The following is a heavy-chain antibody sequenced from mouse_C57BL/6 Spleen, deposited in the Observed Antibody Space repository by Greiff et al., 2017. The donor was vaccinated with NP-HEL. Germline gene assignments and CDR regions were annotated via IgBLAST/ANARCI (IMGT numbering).Heavy chain of an antibody. Sequence: EVQGVESGEGLVKPGGSLKLSCAASGFTFSSSAMSWVRQTPEKRLAWVAYISSGGDYIYYADTVKGRFTISRDNARNTLYLQMSSLKSEDTAMYYCTRHSNYFDYWGQGTTLTVSS. CDR3: TRHSNYFDY. V-gene: IGHV5-9-1*02. D-gene: IGHD2-5*01. J-gene: IGHJ2*01. CDR2: ISSGGDYI. CDR1: GFTFSSSA.